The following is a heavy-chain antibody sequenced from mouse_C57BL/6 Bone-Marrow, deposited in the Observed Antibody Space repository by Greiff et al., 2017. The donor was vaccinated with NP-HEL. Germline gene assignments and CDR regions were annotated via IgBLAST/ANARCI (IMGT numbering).Heavy chain of an antibody. D-gene: IGHD2-5*01. CDR3: AREGYYSNFWYFDV. V-gene: IGHV5-16*01. CDR1: GFTFSDYY. J-gene: IGHJ1*03. Sequence: EVKLVESEGGLVQPGSSMKLSCTASGFTFSDYYMAWVRQVPEKGLEWVANINYDGSSTYYLDSLKSRFIISRDNAKNILYLQMSSLKSEDTATYYCAREGYYSNFWYFDVWGTGTTVTVSS. CDR2: INYDGSST.